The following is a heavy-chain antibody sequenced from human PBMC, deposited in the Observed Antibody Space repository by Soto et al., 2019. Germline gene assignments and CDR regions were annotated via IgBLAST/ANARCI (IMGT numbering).Heavy chain of an antibody. CDR2: INQDGSEK. CDR1: GFTFSSYW. CDR3: SRSLDY. Sequence: PGGSLRLSCAASGFTFSSYWMDWVRQAPGKGLEWVANINQDGSEKNYVDSVKGRFTISRDNGKNSLYLQMSSLTAEDSALYYCSRSLDYWGQGTLVTVSS. J-gene: IGHJ4*02. V-gene: IGHV3-7*01.